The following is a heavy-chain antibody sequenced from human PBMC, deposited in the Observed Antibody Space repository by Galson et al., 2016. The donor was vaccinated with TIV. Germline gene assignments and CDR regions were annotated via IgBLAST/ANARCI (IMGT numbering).Heavy chain of an antibody. CDR1: GYTFTIYP. J-gene: IGHJ4*02. D-gene: IGHD2-21*01. V-gene: IGHV1-3*01. Sequence: SVKVSCKASGYTFTIYPIHWVRQAPGQSLEWMGRINAANGHTKYSQRFQGRVTITRATSTTTAYMELSSLRSEDTAVYYCARPPYCGGDCFKYDSGGQGNLVTVSS. CDR2: INAANGHT. CDR3: ARPPYCGGDCFKYDS.